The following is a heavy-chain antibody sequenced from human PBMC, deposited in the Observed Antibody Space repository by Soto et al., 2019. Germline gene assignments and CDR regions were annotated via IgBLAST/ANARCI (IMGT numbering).Heavy chain of an antibody. CDR2: ISSGSKTI. D-gene: IGHD3-9*01. CDR3: VREDILGVRSFDY. CDR1: GFTFSGYS. V-gene: IGHV3-48*02. Sequence: GGSLRLSCAASGFTFSGYSVNWVRQAPGKGLEWISYISSGSKTIYYADSVKGRFIVSRDNAKNSQYLQMNSLRDKDTAVYYCVREDILGVRSFDYWGQGTLVTVSS. J-gene: IGHJ4*02.